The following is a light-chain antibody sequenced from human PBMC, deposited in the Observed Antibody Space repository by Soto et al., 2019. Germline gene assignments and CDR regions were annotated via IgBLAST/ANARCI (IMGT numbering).Light chain of an antibody. CDR2: GAS. Sequence: EILMTQSPATLSVSPGETVTFSCRASRSVSNRLAWYQHKPGQAPRLLISGASNGATGIPPKFSGSGSETEFTLTVDRLQSDDIAVYYWQQYYNWPVTFGGGTKVDIK. J-gene: IGKJ4*01. CDR1: RSVSNR. CDR3: QQYYNWPVT. V-gene: IGKV3-15*01.